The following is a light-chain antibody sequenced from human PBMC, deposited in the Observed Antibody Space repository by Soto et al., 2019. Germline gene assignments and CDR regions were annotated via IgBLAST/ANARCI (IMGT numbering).Light chain of an antibody. CDR3: QSYDSSLSAVV. J-gene: IGLJ2*01. V-gene: IGLV1-40*01. CDR1: SSSIGAGYD. CDR2: CNS. Sequence: QSVLTQPPSVSGAPGQRVTISCTGSSSSIGAGYDVHWYQQLPGTAPKVLIYCNSNRPSGVPDRFSGSKSGTSASLAITGLQAEDEADYYCQSYDSSLSAVVFGGGTKLTVL.